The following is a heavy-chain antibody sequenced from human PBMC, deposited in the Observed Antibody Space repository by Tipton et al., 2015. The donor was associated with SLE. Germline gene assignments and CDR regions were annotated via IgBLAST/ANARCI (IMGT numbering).Heavy chain of an antibody. J-gene: IGHJ4*02. CDR1: GFTFSSYG. V-gene: IGHV3-33*06. CDR3: AKSGSGSYFFDY. CDR2: IWYDGSNK. D-gene: IGHD1-26*01. Sequence: SLRLSCAASGFTFSSYGMHWVRQAPGKGLEWVAVIWYDGSNKYYADSVKGRFTISRDNSKNTLYLQMNSLRAKDTALYSCAKSGSGSYFFDYWGQGTLVTVSS.